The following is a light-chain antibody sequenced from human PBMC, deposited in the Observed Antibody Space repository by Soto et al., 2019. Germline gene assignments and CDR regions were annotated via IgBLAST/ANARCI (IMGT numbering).Light chain of an antibody. J-gene: IGLJ3*02. CDR3: QTWGTGIWV. CDR1: SGHSNYA. Sequence: QLVLTQSPSASASLGASVKLTCTLSSGHSNYAIAWHQQHPEKGPRYLMKLNSDGSHTKGGGIPDRFSGSSSGAERYLTISSLLSEDEADYYCQTWGTGIWVFGGGTKLTVL. CDR2: LNSDGSH. V-gene: IGLV4-69*01.